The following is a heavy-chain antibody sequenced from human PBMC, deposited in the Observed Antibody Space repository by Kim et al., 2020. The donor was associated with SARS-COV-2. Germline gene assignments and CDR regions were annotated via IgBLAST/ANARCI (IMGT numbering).Heavy chain of an antibody. V-gene: IGHV3-64D*09. CDR1: GFTFSSYA. Sequence: EGSLRLSCSASGFTFSSYAMHWVRQAPGKGLEYVSAISSNGGSTYYADSVKGRFTISRDNSKNTLYLQMSSLRAEDTAVYYCVNNAAAAGLYFDYWGQGTLVTVSS. D-gene: IGHD6-13*01. CDR2: ISSNGGST. J-gene: IGHJ4*02. CDR3: VNNAAAAGLYFDY.